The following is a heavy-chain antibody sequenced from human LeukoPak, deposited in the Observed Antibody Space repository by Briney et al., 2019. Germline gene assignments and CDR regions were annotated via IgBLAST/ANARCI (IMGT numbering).Heavy chain of an antibody. CDR2: ISGSGGST. D-gene: IGHD3-3*01. CDR1: GFTFSSYA. V-gene: IGHV3-23*01. Sequence: QTGGSLRLSCAASGFTFSSYAMSWVRQAPEKGLEWVSAISGSGGSTYYADSVKGRFTISRDNSKNTLYLQMNSLRAEDTAVYYCAKDSVTKYDFWSGPTYFVDYWGQGTLVTVSS. CDR3: AKDSVTKYDFWSGPTYFVDY. J-gene: IGHJ4*02.